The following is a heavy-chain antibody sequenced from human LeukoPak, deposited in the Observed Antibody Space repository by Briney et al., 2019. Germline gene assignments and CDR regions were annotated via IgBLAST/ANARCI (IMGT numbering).Heavy chain of an antibody. CDR3: ARHDYIWGSYRRFDP. J-gene: IGHJ5*02. Sequence: PSETLSLTCTVSGGSIRSSYYYWGWIRQPPGKGLEWIGSIYDSGSTYYNPSLKSRVTISVDTSKNQFSLKLNSVTAADTAVYYCARHDYIWGSYRRFDPWGQGTLVTVSS. CDR2: IYDSGST. D-gene: IGHD3-16*02. CDR1: GGSIRSSYYY. V-gene: IGHV4-39*01.